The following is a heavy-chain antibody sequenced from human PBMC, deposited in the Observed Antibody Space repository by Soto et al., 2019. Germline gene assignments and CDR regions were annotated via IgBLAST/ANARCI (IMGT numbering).Heavy chain of an antibody. J-gene: IGHJ5*02. V-gene: IGHV5-51*01. Sequence: PXESLKISWRTSRYRFTSYWLAWVRQMPGKGLEWMGIIFPSDSDTRYSPSFQGQVTISADRSTSTVFLQWASLKASDTAVYFCARKDKSGYFNWFDTWGQGTLVTVSS. CDR1: RYRFTSYW. CDR2: IFPSDSDT. CDR3: ARKDKSGYFNWFDT. D-gene: IGHD3-22*01.